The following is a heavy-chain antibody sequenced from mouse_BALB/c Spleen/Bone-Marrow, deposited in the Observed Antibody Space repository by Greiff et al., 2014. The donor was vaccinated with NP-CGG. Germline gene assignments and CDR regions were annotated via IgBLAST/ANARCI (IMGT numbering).Heavy chain of an antibody. CDR2: IWSGGGS. J-gene: IGHJ2*01. Sequence: VKVEESGPGLVQPSQSLSITCTVSGFSLTSYGVHWVRQSPGKGLEWLGAIWSGGGSDYNAAFVSRLSITKDNSKSQVFFKMFSLQVDDTAIYYCARTSNYVDFDYWGQGTTLTVSS. CDR3: ARTSNYVDFDY. V-gene: IGHV2-4-1*01. CDR1: GFSLTSYG. D-gene: IGHD2-5*01.